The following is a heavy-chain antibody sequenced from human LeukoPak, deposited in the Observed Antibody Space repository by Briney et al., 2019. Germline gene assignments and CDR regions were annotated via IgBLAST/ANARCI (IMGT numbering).Heavy chain of an antibody. V-gene: IGHV4-61*01. D-gene: IGHD6-19*01. Sequence: PSETLSLTCTVSGGSVSSGSYYWSWIRQPPGKGLEWIGYIYYSGSTNYNPSLKSRVTISVDTSKNQFSLKLSSVTAADTTVYYCARSVSLGSGWYDYWGQGTLVTVSS. J-gene: IGHJ4*02. CDR3: ARSVSLGSGWYDY. CDR2: IYYSGST. CDR1: GGSVSSGSYY.